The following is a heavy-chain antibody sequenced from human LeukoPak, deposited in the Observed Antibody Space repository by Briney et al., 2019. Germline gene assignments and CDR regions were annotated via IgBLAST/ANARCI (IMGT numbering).Heavy chain of an antibody. CDR1: GGTFSSWA. D-gene: IGHD3-9*01. Sequence: ASVKVSCKASGGTFSSWAISWVRQGPGQGLEWMGRIIPILGIANYAQKFQGRVTITADKSTNTAYMELSSLRSEDTAVYYCASVLRYFPYGMDVWGQGTTVTVSS. V-gene: IGHV1-69*04. CDR3: ASVLRYFPYGMDV. CDR2: IIPILGIA. J-gene: IGHJ6*02.